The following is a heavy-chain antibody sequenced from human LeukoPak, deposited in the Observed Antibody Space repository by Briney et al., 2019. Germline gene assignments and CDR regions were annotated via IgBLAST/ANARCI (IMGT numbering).Heavy chain of an antibody. V-gene: IGHV1-18*01. CDR3: ARRRGIGLSSTPFDY. Sequence: HRASVKVSCKASGYTFTSYGISWVRQAPGQGLEWMGWISAYNGNTNYAQKLQGRVTMTTDTSTSTTYMELRSLRSDDTAVYYCARRRGIGLSSTPFDYWGQGTLVTVSS. CDR2: ISAYNGNT. J-gene: IGHJ4*02. D-gene: IGHD6-13*01. CDR1: GYTFTSYG.